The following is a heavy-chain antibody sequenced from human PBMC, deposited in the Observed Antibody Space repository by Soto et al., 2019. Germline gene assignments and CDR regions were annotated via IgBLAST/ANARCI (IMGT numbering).Heavy chain of an antibody. D-gene: IGHD2-2*01. CDR3: AKASLGYCSSTSCYGSWFDP. Sequence: EVQLLESGGGLVQPGGSLRLSCAASGFTFSSYAMSWVRQAPGKGLEWVSAISGSGGSTYYADSVKGRFTISRDNSKNTLYLQMNSLRAEDTAVYYCAKASLGYCSSTSCYGSWFDPWGQGTLVTVSS. CDR2: ISGSGGST. J-gene: IGHJ5*02. CDR1: GFTFSSYA. V-gene: IGHV3-23*01.